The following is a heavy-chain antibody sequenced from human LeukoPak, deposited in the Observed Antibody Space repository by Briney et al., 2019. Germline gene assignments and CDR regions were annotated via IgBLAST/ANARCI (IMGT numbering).Heavy chain of an antibody. J-gene: IGHJ1*01. V-gene: IGHV1-69*04. CDR2: IIPILGIA. CDR1: GGTFSSYA. D-gene: IGHD3-22*01. Sequence: ASVKVSCKASGGTFSSYAISWVRQAPGQGLEWMGRIIPILGIANYAQKFQGRVTITADKSTSTAYMELSSLRSEDTAVYYCARDGSATYYYDSSGYGYFQHWGQGTLATVSS. CDR3: ARDGSATYYYDSSGYGYFQH.